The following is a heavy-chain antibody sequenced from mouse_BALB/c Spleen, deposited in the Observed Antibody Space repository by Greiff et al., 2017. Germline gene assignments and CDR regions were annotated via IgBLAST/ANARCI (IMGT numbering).Heavy chain of an antibody. CDR2: INPYYGST. J-gene: IGHJ1*01. CDR3: ARSYYGSSYWYFDV. CDR1: GYSFTDYI. Sequence: EVQLQQTGPELVKPGASVKISCKASGYSFTDYIMLWVKQSHGKSLEWIGNINPYYGSTSYNLKFKGKATLTVDKSSSTAYMQLNSLTSEDSAVYYCARSYYGSSYWYFDVWGAGTTVTVSS. D-gene: IGHD1-1*01. V-gene: IGHV1-39*01.